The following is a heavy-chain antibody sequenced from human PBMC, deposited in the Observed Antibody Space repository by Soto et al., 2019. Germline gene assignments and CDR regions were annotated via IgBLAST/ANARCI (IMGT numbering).Heavy chain of an antibody. D-gene: IGHD3-3*01. CDR2: IYYSGST. V-gene: IGHV4-30-4*01. CDR3: ASYLTYDSWSGSGGWFDP. J-gene: IGHJ5*02. CDR1: AGSLSSGDYY. Sequence: SETLSLTCTVSAGSLSSGDYYWSWIRQPPGKGLVWIGHIYYSGSTYYNPTLKSRVTISVDTSKNQFSLKLSSVTASDSAVYYCASYLTYDSWSGSGGWFDPWGQGTLVTV.